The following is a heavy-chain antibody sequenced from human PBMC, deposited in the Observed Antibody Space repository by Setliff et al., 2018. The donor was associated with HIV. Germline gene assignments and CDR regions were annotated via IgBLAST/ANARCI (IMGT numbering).Heavy chain of an antibody. V-gene: IGHV3-23*01. CDR2: ISGSAGTT. CDR1: GFTFSNYA. J-gene: IGHJ4*02. D-gene: IGHD2-15*01. Sequence: QPGGSLRLSCAASGFTFSNYAMSWVRQAPGKGLEWVSGISGSAGTTYYADSVKGRFTISRDNSKYTLYLQMNRLRAEDTAVYYCAKIGWRVVVGATIDYWGQGTLVTVSS. CDR3: AKIGWRVVVGATIDY.